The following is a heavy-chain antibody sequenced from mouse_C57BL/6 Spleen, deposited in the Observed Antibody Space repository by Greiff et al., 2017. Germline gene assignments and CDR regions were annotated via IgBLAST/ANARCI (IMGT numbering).Heavy chain of an antibody. V-gene: IGHV1-61*01. CDR1: GYTFTSYW. CDR3: ARGIYDDPFAY. CDR2: IYPSDSET. D-gene: IGHD2-3*01. Sequence: VQLQQPGAELVRPGSSVKLSCKASGYTFTSYWMDWVKPRPGQGLEWIGNIYPSDSETHYNQKFKDKATLTVGKSSSTAYMQLSSLTSEDSAVYYCARGIYDDPFAYWGQGTLVTVSA. J-gene: IGHJ3*01.